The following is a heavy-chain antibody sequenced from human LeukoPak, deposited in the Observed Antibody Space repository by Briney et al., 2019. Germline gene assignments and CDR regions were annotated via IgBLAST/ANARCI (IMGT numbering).Heavy chain of an antibody. V-gene: IGHV4-59*01. D-gene: IGHD6-13*01. CDR3: ASMRASTRAAAGNDY. CDR1: GGSISPYY. CDR2: IYYSGST. Sequence: SETLSLTCTVSGGSISPYYWSLIRQPPGKGLEWIGYIYYSGSTNYNPSLKSRVTISLDTSKNQFSLKLSSVTAADTAVYAGASMRASTRAAAGNDYWGQGTLVTVSS. J-gene: IGHJ4*02.